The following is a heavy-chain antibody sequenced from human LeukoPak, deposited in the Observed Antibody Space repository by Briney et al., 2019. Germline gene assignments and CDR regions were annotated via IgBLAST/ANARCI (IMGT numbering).Heavy chain of an antibody. D-gene: IGHD3-3*01. CDR2: IYYSGST. CDR1: GGSISSSSYY. Sequence: PSETLSLTCTVSGGSISSSSYYWGWIRQPPGKGLEWIGSIYYSGSTYYNPSLKSRVTISVDTSKNQFSLKLSSVTAAETAVYYCARGSNNFWSGYYYYYYMDVWGKGTTVTVSS. J-gene: IGHJ6*03. CDR3: ARGSNNFWSGYYYYYYMDV. V-gene: IGHV4-39*07.